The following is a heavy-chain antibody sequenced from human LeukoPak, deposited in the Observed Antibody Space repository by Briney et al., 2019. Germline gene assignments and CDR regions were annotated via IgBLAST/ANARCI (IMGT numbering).Heavy chain of an antibody. J-gene: IGHJ4*02. CDR3: ARDRGYFDN. Sequence: PGRSPRLSCAASGFTFSSYSMNWVRQAPGKGLEWLSSITSSSNYIYYADSVKGRFTISRDNVQNSLYLQMNSLRAEDTAMYYCARDRGYFDNWGQGTLVTVSS. CDR2: ITSSSNYI. CDR1: GFTFSSYS. V-gene: IGHV3-21*01.